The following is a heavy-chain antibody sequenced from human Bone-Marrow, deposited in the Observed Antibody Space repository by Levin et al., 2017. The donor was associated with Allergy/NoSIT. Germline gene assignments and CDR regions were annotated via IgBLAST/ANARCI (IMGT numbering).Heavy chain of an antibody. Sequence: AGGSLRLSCAASGFTFDDYTMHWVRQAPGKGLEWVSLISWDGGSTYYADSVKGRFTISRDNSKNSLYLQMNSLRTEDTALYYCAKDRWIQSLSLCDYWGQGTLVTVSS. J-gene: IGHJ4*02. D-gene: IGHD5-18*01. CDR3: AKDRWIQSLSLCDY. CDR1: GFTFDDYT. CDR2: ISWDGGST. V-gene: IGHV3-43*01.